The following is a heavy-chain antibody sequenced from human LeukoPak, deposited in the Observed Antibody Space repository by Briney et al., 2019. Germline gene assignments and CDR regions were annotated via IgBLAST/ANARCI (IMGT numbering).Heavy chain of an antibody. CDR2: MNPNSGNT. V-gene: IGHV1-8*01. Sequence: ASVKVSCKASGYTFTSYDINWVRQATGQGLEWMGWMNPNSGNTGYAQKFQGRVTMTRNTSISTAYMELSSLRSEDTAVYYCARGSPSSWYGVYHYYYGMDVWGQGTTVTVSS. CDR3: ARGSPSSWYGVYHYYYGMDV. D-gene: IGHD6-13*01. J-gene: IGHJ6*02. CDR1: GYTFTSYD.